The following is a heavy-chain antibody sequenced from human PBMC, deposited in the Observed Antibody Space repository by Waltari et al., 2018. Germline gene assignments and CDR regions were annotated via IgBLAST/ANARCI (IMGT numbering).Heavy chain of an antibody. CDR1: GFIFSSYG. CDR3: ANLDPHGVDDC. J-gene: IGHJ4*02. Sequence: QVQLVESGGGVVQPGGSLRLSCAASGFIFSSYGMHWVRQAPGKGLEWVAFIRYDGNNKYLADSVKGRFTISRDNSKDTMYLQMNSLRADDTAVYYCANLDPHGVDDCWGQGTLVTVSS. D-gene: IGHD3-3*01. V-gene: IGHV3-30*02. CDR2: IRYDGNNK.